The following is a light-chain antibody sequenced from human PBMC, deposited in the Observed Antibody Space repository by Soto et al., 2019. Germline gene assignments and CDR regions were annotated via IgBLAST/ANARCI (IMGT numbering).Light chain of an antibody. CDR1: QSVLYSSNNKNY. V-gene: IGKV4-1*01. CDR2: WAS. Sequence: DIVMTQSPDSLAVSLGERATINCKSSQSVLYSSNNKNYLAWYQQKPGQSPKLLIYWASTRESGVPDRFSGSGSGTDFTLTISSLQAEDVAVYYCQQYYSTPLLTFGPGTKVEIK. J-gene: IGKJ3*01. CDR3: QQYYSTPLLT.